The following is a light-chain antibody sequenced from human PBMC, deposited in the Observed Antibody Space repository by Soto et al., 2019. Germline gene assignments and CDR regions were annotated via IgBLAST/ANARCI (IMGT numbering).Light chain of an antibody. CDR1: SSDVGGYNY. V-gene: IGLV2-11*01. Sequence: QSALTQPRSASGSPGQSITISCTGTSSDVGGYNYVSWYQQHPAKAPKLIIFDVSKRPSGVPNRFSGSKSGNTASLTISGLRAEDEADYYCCSYVGRNTYVFGTGTKLHRP. J-gene: IGLJ1*01. CDR3: CSYVGRNTYV. CDR2: DVS.